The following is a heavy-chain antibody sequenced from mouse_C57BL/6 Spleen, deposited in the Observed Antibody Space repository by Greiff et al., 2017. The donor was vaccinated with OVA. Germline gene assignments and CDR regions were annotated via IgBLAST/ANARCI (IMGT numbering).Heavy chain of an antibody. V-gene: IGHV14-1*01. J-gene: IGHJ3*01. D-gene: IGHD2-3*01. CDR2: IDPEDGDP. CDR1: GFNIKDYY. Sequence: VQLKQSGAELVRPGASVKLSCTASGFNIKDYYMHWVKQRPEQGLEWIGRIDPEDGDPEYAPKFPGKATMTADTSSNTAYLQLSSLTSEDTAVDYCTTRYDGYTWFAYWGQGTLVTVSA. CDR3: TTRYDGYTWFAY.